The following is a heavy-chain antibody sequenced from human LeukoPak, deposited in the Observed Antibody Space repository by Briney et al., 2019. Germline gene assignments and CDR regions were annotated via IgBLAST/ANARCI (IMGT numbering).Heavy chain of an antibody. V-gene: IGHV3-23*01. CDR3: AKGLYCCYVDY. J-gene: IGHJ4*02. CDR1: GFTFGSYA. Sequence: PGGSLRLSCAASGFTFGSYAMSWVRQAPGKGREWASAISGSGGSTYYADSVKGRFTISRDNSKNTLYLQMNSLRAEDTAVHYCAKGLYCCYVDYWGQGTLVTISS. D-gene: IGHD2-8*02. CDR2: ISGSGGST.